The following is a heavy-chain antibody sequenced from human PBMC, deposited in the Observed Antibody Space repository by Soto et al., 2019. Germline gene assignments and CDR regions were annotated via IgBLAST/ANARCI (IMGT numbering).Heavy chain of an antibody. Sequence: SETLSLTCTVSGGSISSSSYYWGWIRQPPGKGLEWIGSIYYSGSTYYNPSLKSRVTISVDTSKNQFSLSLSSVTAADTAVYYCARGRGYSYGLDPWGQGTLVTV. CDR3: ARGRGYSYGLDP. J-gene: IGHJ5*02. D-gene: IGHD5-18*01. V-gene: IGHV4-39*01. CDR1: GGSISSSSYY. CDR2: IYYSGST.